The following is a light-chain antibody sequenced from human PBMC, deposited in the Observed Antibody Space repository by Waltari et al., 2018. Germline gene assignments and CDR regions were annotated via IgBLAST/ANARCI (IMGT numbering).Light chain of an antibody. CDR3: SSRDISGDVV. Sequence: SSELTQDPAVSVALGQTVRITCHGDILRTFYANWCRQKPGQAPELVIYGKNIRPSGIPYRVSASSSGTTTSLTIAVAQAEDEADYYCSSRDISGDVVFGGGTELTVL. V-gene: IGLV3-19*01. J-gene: IGLJ2*01. CDR1: ILRTFY. CDR2: GKN.